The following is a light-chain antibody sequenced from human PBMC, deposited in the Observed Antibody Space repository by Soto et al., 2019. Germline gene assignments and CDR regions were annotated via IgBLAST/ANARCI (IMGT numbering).Light chain of an antibody. CDR1: CGDVGGYKF. Sequence: SVRTLPATVSGAPGQALTLSCTGTCGDVGGYKFVSWYYQHPGQVPKPMIYEGSIWPSGVSSRFSGSKSGNTASLTISGLQAEDGADYFCGSYTGYTDVFG. V-gene: IGLV2-14*01. J-gene: IGLJ1*01. CDR2: EGS. CDR3: GSYTGYTDV.